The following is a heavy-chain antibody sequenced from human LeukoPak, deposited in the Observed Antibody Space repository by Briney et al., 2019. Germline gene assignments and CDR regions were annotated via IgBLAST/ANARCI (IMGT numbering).Heavy chain of an antibody. CDR3: ARREDNWFDP. CDR2: IDPSDSYT. CDR1: GYSFTSYW. Sequence: GESLKISCKGSGYSFTSYWISWVRQMPGKGLEWMGRIDPSDSYTNYSPSFRGHVTISADKSISTAYLQWSSLKASDTAMYYCARREDNWFDPWGQGTLVTVSS. J-gene: IGHJ5*02. V-gene: IGHV5-10-1*01.